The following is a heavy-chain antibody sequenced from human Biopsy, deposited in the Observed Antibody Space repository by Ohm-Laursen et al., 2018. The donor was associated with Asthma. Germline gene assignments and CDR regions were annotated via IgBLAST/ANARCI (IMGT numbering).Heavy chain of an antibody. V-gene: IGHV4-30-4*01. CDR3: ARIPRRSGSYFVDY. D-gene: IGHD3-22*01. CDR2: IHYSGST. Sequence: SQTLSFTCTVSGASIKTDDHYWSWLRQPPGKGLEWFGFIHYSGSTSYNPSLKGGVTISVDTSKNQFSLRLSSVTAADTVMYYCARIPRRSGSYFVDYWGQGTLVTVSS. CDR1: GASIKTDDHY. J-gene: IGHJ4*02.